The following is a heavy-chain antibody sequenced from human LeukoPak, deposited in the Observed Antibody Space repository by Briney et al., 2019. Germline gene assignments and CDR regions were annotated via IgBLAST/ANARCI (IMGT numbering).Heavy chain of an antibody. CDR3: ARRLVTTFDY. CDR2: ISGSGGST. CDR1: GFTFSSYS. D-gene: IGHD4-17*01. J-gene: IGHJ4*02. V-gene: IGHV3-23*01. Sequence: HPGGSLRLSCAASGFTFSSYSMNWVRQAPGKGLEWVSAISGSGGSTYYADPVKGRFTISRDNSKNTLYLQMNSLGAEDTAVYYCARRLVTTFDYWGQGTLVTVSS.